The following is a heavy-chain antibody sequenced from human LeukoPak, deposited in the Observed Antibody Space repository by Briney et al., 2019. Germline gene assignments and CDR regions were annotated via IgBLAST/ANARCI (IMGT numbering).Heavy chain of an antibody. V-gene: IGHV4-61*02. CDR3: ARGPYSYDSSGAFDI. CDR2: ISSSGST. Sequence: SETLSLTCTVSGGSICSGSHYWSWIRQPAGKGLEWIGRISSSGSTNYNPSLKSRVTISVDTSKNQFSLKLSSVTAADTAVYFCARGPYSYDSSGAFDIWGQGTMVTVSS. CDR1: GGSICSGSHY. J-gene: IGHJ3*02. D-gene: IGHD3-22*01.